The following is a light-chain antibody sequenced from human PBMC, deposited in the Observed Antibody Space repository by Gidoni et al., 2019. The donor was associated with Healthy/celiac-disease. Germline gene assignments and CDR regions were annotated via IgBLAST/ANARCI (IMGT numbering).Light chain of an antibody. Sequence: DIQMPQSPSSLSASVGDRVTITCQASQDISNYLNWYQQKPGKAPKLLINDASNLETGVPSRFSGSGSGTDFTFTISSLQPEDIATYYCQQYDNLLTFGGGTKVEIK. CDR3: QQYDNLLT. V-gene: IGKV1-33*01. J-gene: IGKJ4*01. CDR2: DAS. CDR1: QDISNY.